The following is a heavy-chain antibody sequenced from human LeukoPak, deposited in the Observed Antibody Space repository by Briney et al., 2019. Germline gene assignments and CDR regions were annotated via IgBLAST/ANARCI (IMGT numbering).Heavy chain of an antibody. Sequence: GSGPTLVKPTQTLTLTCTFSGFSRRTSGGGVGWIRQPPGRALEWLALIYWDGDKRYSTSLESRVTITKDTSKNQVVLTLTNMDPVDTATYYCAHRTGFLSGTYYRHFDYWGQGTLVTVSS. CDR2: IYWDGDK. D-gene: IGHD3-10*01. V-gene: IGHV2-5*02. CDR1: GFSRRTSGGG. CDR3: AHRTGFLSGTYYRHFDY. J-gene: IGHJ4*02.